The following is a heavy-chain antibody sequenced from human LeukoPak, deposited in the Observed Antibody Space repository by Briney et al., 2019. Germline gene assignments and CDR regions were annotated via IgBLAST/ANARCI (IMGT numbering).Heavy chain of an antibody. CDR2: INHSGST. CDR1: GGSFSGYY. CDR3: ARGPRTVNWFDP. Sequence: PSETLSLTCAVYGGSFSGYYWSWIRQPPGKGLEWIGEINHSGSTNYNPSLKSRVTISVDTSENQFSLKLSSVTAADTAVYYCARGPRTVNWFDPWGQGTLVTVSS. V-gene: IGHV4-34*01. J-gene: IGHJ5*02.